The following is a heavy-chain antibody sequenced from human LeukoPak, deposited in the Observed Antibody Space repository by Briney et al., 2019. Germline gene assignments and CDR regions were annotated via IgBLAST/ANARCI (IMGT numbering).Heavy chain of an antibody. D-gene: IGHD6-19*01. J-gene: IGHJ4*02. Sequence: SVKVSCKASGGTFSSYAISWVRQAPGQGLEWMGRIIPILGIANYAQKFQGRVTITADKSTSTAYMELSSLRSEDTAVYYCARESIAVAGNEFDYWGQGTLVTVSS. CDR1: GGTFSSYA. V-gene: IGHV1-69*04. CDR3: ARESIAVAGNEFDY. CDR2: IIPILGIA.